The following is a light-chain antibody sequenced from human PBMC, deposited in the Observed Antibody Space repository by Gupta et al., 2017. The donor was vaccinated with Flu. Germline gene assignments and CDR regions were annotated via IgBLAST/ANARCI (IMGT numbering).Light chain of an antibody. CDR1: SSNIGNNY. CDR3: GTRDSSLSVVV. J-gene: IGLJ2*01. V-gene: IGLV1-51*02. Sequence: SSSNIGNNYVSWYQHLPGTAPKLLIYENSKRPSGISDRFSGSKSDTSASLAITGLQSGDEADYYCGTRDSSLSVVVFGGGTKLTVL. CDR2: ENS.